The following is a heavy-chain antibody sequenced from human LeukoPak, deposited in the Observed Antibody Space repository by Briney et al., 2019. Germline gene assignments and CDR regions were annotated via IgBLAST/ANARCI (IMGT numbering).Heavy chain of an antibody. D-gene: IGHD5-18*01. V-gene: IGHV3-74*01. Sequence: GGSLRLSCAASGFTFITNAMSWVRQAPGKGLVWVSRINSDGSSTSYADSVKGRFTISRDNAKNTLYLQMNSLRAEDTAVYYCARVTYSYGSDFDYWGQGTLVTVSS. J-gene: IGHJ4*02. CDR2: INSDGSST. CDR3: ARVTYSYGSDFDY. CDR1: GFTFITNA.